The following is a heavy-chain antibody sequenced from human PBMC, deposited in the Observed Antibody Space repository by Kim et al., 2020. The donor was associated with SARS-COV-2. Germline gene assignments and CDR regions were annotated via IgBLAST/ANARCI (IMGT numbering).Heavy chain of an antibody. Sequence: GGTTDYAAPVKGRFTISRDDSKNTLYLQMNSLKTEDTAVYYCTTEDILDPWGQGTLVTVSS. CDR2: GGTT. J-gene: IGHJ5*02. CDR3: TTEDILDP. V-gene: IGHV3-15*01.